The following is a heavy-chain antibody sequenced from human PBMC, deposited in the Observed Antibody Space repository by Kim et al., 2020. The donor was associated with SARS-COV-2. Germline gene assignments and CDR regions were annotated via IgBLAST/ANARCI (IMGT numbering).Heavy chain of an antibody. Sequence: GGSLRLSCAASGFTFSSYSMNWVRQAPGKGLEWVSSISSSSSYIYYADSVKGRFTISRDNAKNSLYLQMNSLRAEDTAVYYCARGGAVPAAIWGSDYYYYYMDVWGKGTTVTVSS. J-gene: IGHJ6*03. CDR3: ARGGAVPAAIWGSDYYYYYMDV. V-gene: IGHV3-21*01. CDR2: ISSSSSYI. CDR1: GFTFSSYS. D-gene: IGHD2-2*01.